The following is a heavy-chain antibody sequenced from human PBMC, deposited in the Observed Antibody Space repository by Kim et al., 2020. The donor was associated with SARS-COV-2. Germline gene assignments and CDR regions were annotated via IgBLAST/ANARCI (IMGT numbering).Heavy chain of an antibody. D-gene: IGHD3-22*01. Sequence: SETLSLTCTVSGGSISNSFNYWGWIRQRPGKGLEWIGSVYHSGSTYDSPSLKSRVTVSVDTSKNQFSLKVTSVTAADTAVYFCARLPHDSSGYVDCWGQGILAT. CDR1: GGSISNSFNY. CDR2: VYHSGST. V-gene: IGHV4-39*01. J-gene: IGHJ4*02. CDR3: ARLPHDSSGYVDC.